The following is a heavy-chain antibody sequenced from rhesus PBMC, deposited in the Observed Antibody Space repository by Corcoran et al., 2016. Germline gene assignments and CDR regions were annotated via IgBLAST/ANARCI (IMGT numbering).Heavy chain of an antibody. J-gene: IGHJ4*01. CDR2: ISNGGGNT. D-gene: IGHD4-29*01. CDR3: ARVIYDSSSPYFDF. CDR1: GFTFSDYY. Sequence: VQLVESGGGLAKPGGSLRLSCAASGFTFSDYYMDWVRQAPGKGLEWVSRISNGGGNTWYADSVKGRFTISRENDKNTLFLKMNSLGAEDTAVYFCARVIYDSSSPYFDFWGQGVLVTVSS. V-gene: IGHV3-178*01.